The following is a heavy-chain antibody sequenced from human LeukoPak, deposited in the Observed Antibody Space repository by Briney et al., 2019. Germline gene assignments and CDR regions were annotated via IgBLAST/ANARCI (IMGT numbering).Heavy chain of an antibody. Sequence: QPGGSLRLSCAASGFTFSSYAMSRVRQAPGKGLEWVSGINGGGGSPYYGDSAKGRFTISRDNSKSTLYLQMNSLRVEDMAVYYCAKAHVDANMGSSYFDFWGQGTLVIVSS. J-gene: IGHJ4*02. CDR3: AKAHVDANMGSSYFDF. V-gene: IGHV3-23*01. CDR1: GFTFSSYA. CDR2: INGGGGSP. D-gene: IGHD5-12*01.